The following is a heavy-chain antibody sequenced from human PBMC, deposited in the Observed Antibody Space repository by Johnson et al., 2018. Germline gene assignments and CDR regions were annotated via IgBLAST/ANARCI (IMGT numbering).Heavy chain of an antibody. D-gene: IGHD1-26*01. V-gene: IGHV3-73*01. Sequence: VQLVEAGGGLVQPGGSLKLSCAASGFTFSGSAMHWVRQASGKGLAWVGRIRSKANSYATAHAASVKGRFTISRDDSKTTAYLQMNSLKTEDTAVYYCTRHRSGTGDAFDIWGQGTMVTVSS. CDR1: GFTFSGSA. CDR2: IRSKANSYAT. J-gene: IGHJ3*02. CDR3: TRHRSGTGDAFDI.